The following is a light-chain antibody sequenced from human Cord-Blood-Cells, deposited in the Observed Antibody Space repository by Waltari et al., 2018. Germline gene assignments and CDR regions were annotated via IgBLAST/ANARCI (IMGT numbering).Light chain of an antibody. Sequence: QSALTQPASVSGSPGQSITISCTGTSSDVGGYNYVSWYQQHPGKAPKLMIYDVSQRPSGVSNRFSGSKSGNTASLTISWLQAEDEADYYCSSYTSSSTLFGTGTKVTVL. CDR3: SSYTSSSTL. CDR2: DVS. V-gene: IGLV2-14*01. J-gene: IGLJ1*01. CDR1: SSDVGGYNY.